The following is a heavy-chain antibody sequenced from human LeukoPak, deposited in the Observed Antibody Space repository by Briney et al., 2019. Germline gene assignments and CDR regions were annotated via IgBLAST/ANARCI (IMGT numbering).Heavy chain of an antibody. CDR1: GYSFTSQW. CDR3: ARSLGNPSFGLPY. V-gene: IGHV5-51*01. Sequence: GESLKISCKGSGYSFTSQWIGWVRQMPGKGLEWMGVIYPGDSDTRYSPSFQGQVTISADKSISTAYLQWSSLRASDTAMYYCARSLGNPSFGLPYWGQGTLVTVSS. J-gene: IGHJ4*02. CDR2: IYPGDSDT. D-gene: IGHD7-27*01.